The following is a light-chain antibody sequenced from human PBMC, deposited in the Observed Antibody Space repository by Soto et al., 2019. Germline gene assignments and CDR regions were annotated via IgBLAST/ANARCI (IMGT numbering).Light chain of an antibody. V-gene: IGKV3-15*01. J-gene: IGKJ1*01. CDR2: GAS. CDR1: QSVSSN. Sequence: EIVMTQSPATLSVSPGERATLSCRASQSVSSNLAWYQQKPGQAPRLLIYGASTRATGIPARFSGSGSGTEFTLTISSLQSEDFAVYYCQQYNNWPRTFGQGTKDEIK. CDR3: QQYNNWPRT.